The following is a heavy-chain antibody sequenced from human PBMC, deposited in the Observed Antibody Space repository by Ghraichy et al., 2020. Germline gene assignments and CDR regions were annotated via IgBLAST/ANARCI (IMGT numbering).Heavy chain of an antibody. CDR1: GGSIISDGYY. D-gene: IGHD3-22*01. Sequence: SQTLSLTCTVSGGSIISDGYYWGYIRHHPVKGLEWIGYIYYSGTTYYNPSLKSRLTISVDTSKNQFSLKLGSITAADTAIYYCARYYDSGDYYRAFDIWGQGTMVTVSS. J-gene: IGHJ3*02. V-gene: IGHV4-31*03. CDR3: ARYYDSGDYYRAFDI. CDR2: IYYSGTT.